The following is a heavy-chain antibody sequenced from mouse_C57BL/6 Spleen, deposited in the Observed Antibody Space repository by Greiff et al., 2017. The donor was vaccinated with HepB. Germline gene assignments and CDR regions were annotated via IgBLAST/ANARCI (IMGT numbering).Heavy chain of an antibody. D-gene: IGHD2-4*01. V-gene: IGHV1-81*01. Sequence: QVQLQQSGAELARPGASVKLSCKASGYTFPSSGISWVKQRTGQGLEWIGEIYPRSGNTYYNEKFKGKATLTADKASSTAYMELRSLTSEDSAVYFWARERGYDDDVNYCDYGGQGTTLTVSA. CDR1: GYTFPSSG. CDR2: IYPRSGNT. CDR3: ARERGYDDDVNYCDY. J-gene: IGHJ2*01.